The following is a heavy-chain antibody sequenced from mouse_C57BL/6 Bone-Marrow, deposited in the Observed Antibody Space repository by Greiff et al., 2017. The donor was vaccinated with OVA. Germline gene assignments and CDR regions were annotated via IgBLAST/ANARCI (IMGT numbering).Heavy chain of an antibody. V-gene: IGHV5-17*01. CDR3: AINYYAMDD. Sequence: EVQRVESGGGLVKPGGSLKLSCAASGFTFSDYGMHWVRQAPEKGLEWVAYISSGSSTIYYADTVKGRFTISRDNAKNTLFLQLTSLTSEDTAMYYCAINYYAMDDWGQGTSVTVSS. CDR1: GFTFSDYG. J-gene: IGHJ4*01. CDR2: ISSGSSTI.